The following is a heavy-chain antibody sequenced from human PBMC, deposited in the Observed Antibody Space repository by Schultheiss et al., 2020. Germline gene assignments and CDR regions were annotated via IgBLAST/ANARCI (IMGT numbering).Heavy chain of an antibody. J-gene: IGHJ4*02. CDR3: ALSGRYLGYFDY. D-gene: IGHD1-26*01. V-gene: IGHV3-21*04. Sequence: GGSLRLSCSASGFTFSSYSMNWVRQPPGKGLEWVSSISHDDNYIYYADSVKGRFTISRDNSKNSLYLQMNSLRTEDTALYYCALSGRYLGYFDYWGQGTLVTVSS. CDR1: GFTFSSYS. CDR2: ISHDDNYI.